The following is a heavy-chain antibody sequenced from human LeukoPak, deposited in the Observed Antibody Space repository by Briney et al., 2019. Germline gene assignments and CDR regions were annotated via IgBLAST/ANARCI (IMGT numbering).Heavy chain of an antibody. CDR1: GFTFSNHA. D-gene: IGHD6-13*01. CDR3: ARRSAVGTHGMDV. Sequence: GGSLRLSCAASGFTFSNHAMHWVRQAPGKGLEWVAVIWYDGSNENYADTVKGRFTISRDNSKNMLNLQVNSLRAEDTAVYYCARRSAVGTHGMDVWGKGTTDTVSS. CDR2: IWYDGSNE. V-gene: IGHV3-33*08. J-gene: IGHJ6*04.